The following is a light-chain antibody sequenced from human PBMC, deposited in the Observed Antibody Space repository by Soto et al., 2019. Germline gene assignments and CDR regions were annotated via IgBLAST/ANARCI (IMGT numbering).Light chain of an antibody. Sequence: DIQMTQSPSSLSASVGDRVTITCRASQDISSNLAWFQQKPGKAPKSLIYATSRLHSGVPSKFSGSESGTDFTLTISSLQAEDFAIYYCQQYNTYPLTFGQGKRLEIK. CDR1: QDISSN. V-gene: IGKV1-16*02. CDR3: QQYNTYPLT. J-gene: IGKJ5*01. CDR2: ATS.